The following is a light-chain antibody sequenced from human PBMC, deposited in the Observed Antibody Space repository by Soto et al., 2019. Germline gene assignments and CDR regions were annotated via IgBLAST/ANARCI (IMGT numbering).Light chain of an antibody. CDR1: QSVSTY. Sequence: EIVLTQSPATLSLSPGERATLFCRASQSVSTYLAWYQQKPGQAPRLLIYDASNRATGDPAGFSGSGSGTDFSLTISSLEPEDFAVYYCQQRSNWPPIFTFGPGTKVDIK. CDR2: DAS. CDR3: QQRSNWPPIFT. J-gene: IGKJ3*01. V-gene: IGKV3-11*01.